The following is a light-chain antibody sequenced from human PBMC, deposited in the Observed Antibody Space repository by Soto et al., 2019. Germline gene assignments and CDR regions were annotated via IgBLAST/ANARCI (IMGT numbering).Light chain of an antibody. Sequence: NFMLTQPHSVSESPGKTVTISCTGSSGSVASNFVHWYQRRPGSAPTIVIYGDNQRPSGVPDRFSGSIDSSSNSASLTISGLKTADEADYFCQSYDRSSLYVFGTGTKLTVL. CDR3: QSYDRSSLYV. J-gene: IGLJ1*01. CDR1: SGSVASNF. CDR2: GDN. V-gene: IGLV6-57*02.